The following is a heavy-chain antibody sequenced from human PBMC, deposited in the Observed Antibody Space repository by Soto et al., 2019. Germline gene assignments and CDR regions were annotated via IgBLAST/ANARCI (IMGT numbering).Heavy chain of an antibody. J-gene: IGHJ4*02. CDR3: ARSLGMGGDGYN. CDR1: GFTSSDYY. V-gene: IGHV3-11*01. CDR2: ISSSGRTI. D-gene: IGHD3-16*01. Sequence: QVQLVESGGDLVKPGGSLRLSCAASGFTSSDYYMSWISQAPGKGLEWVTYISSSGRTIYYADSVKGRFTISRDNAKNSLYLQMNSRRAEDTAVYYCARSLGMGGDGYNWGQGTLVTVSS.